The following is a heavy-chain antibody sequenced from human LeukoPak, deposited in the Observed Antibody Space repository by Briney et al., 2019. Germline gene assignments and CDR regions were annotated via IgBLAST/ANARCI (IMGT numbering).Heavy chain of an antibody. V-gene: IGHV4-59*01. D-gene: IGHD3-10*01. J-gene: IGHJ5*02. CDR3: ARGGYYGSGNDFRFDP. Sequence: SESLSLTCAVSCGSIDSYYWSWIRHPPGKGLECLGYIHYTGSTNYNPSLKSRVTISVDTSKNQFSLKLSSVTAAHTAIYYGARGGYYGSGNDFRFDPWGQGTLVTVSS. CDR2: IHYTGST. CDR1: CGSIDSYY.